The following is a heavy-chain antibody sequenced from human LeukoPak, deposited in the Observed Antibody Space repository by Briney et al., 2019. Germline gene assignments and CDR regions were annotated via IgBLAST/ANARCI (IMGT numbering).Heavy chain of an antibody. CDR2: ISGSGGST. CDR1: GFTFTRYA. J-gene: IGHJ4*02. V-gene: IGHV3-23*01. Sequence: PSGGSLRLSCAASGFTFTRYAMTWVRQAPGKGLEWVSAISGSGGSTYYADSVKGRFTISRDNSKNTLYLQMNSLRAEDTAVYYCAKDQGSSGWADFDYWGQGTLVTVSS. D-gene: IGHD6-19*01. CDR3: AKDQGSSGWADFDY.